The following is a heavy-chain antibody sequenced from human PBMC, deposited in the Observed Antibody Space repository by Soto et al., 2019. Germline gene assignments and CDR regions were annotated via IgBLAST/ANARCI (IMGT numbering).Heavy chain of an antibody. J-gene: IGHJ4*02. Sequence: GSLRLSCAASGFTFSSYWMSWVRQAPGKGLEWVANIKQDGSEKYYVDSVKGRFTISRDNAKNSLYLQMNSLRAEDTAVYYCARDYWKSGRAVAGPHDYWGQGTLVNVS. V-gene: IGHV3-7*01. CDR2: IKQDGSEK. CDR1: GFTFSSYW. CDR3: ARDYWKSGRAVAGPHDY. D-gene: IGHD6-19*01.